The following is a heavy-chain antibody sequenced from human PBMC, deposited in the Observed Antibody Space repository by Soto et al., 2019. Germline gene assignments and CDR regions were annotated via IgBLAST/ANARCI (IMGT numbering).Heavy chain of an antibody. CDR1: GYTFTSYG. CDR3: AREGSYPYFDY. D-gene: IGHD3-16*02. Sequence: ASVKVSCKASGYTFTSYGISWVRQAPGQGLEWMGIINPSGGSTSYAQKFQGRVTMTRDTSTSTVYMELSSLRSEDTAVYYCAREGSYPYFDYWGQGTLVTVSS. V-gene: IGHV1-46*01. J-gene: IGHJ4*02. CDR2: INPSGGST.